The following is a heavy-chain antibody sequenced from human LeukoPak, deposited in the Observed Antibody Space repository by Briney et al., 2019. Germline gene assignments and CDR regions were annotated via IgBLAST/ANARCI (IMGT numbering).Heavy chain of an antibody. V-gene: IGHV1-2*02. D-gene: IGHD2-2*01. CDR3: ARGPVPAAMYHYYMDV. Sequence: VASVKVSCKASGYTFTGYYMHWVRQAPGQGLEWMGWINPNSGGTNYAQKFQGRVTMTRDTSISTAYMELSRLRSDDTAVYYCARGPVPAAMYHYYMDVWGKGTTVTVSS. CDR1: GYTFTGYY. J-gene: IGHJ6*03. CDR2: INPNSGGT.